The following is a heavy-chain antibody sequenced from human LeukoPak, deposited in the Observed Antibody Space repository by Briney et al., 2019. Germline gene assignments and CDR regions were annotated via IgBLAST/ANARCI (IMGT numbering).Heavy chain of an antibody. CDR2: INHSRTT. V-gene: IGHV4-34*01. CDR1: GGSLSGYY. J-gene: IGHJ6*03. CDR3: ARLGYCSGGSCYYYYYMDV. Sequence: SETLSLTCAVYGGSLSGYYWSWIRQPPGKGLEWIGDINHSRTTNYNPSLKSRVTISIDTSKNQFSLKLSSVTAADTAVYYCARLGYCSGGSCYYYYYMDVWGKGTTVTVSS. D-gene: IGHD2-15*01.